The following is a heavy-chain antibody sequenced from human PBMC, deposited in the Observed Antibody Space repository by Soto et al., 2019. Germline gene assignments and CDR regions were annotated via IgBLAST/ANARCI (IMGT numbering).Heavy chain of an antibody. D-gene: IGHD3-9*01. CDR2: IYWDDDK. J-gene: IGHJ4*02. CDR1: GFSLSTSGVG. Sequence: QITLKESGPPLVKPTQTLTLTCTFSGFSLSTSGVGVGWIRQPPGKALEWLALIYWDDDKRYSPSLKSRLTITKDTTKNQVVLTMTNMDPVDTATYYCAHTQGYYDILTGYYTYLYYFDYWGQGTLVTVSS. V-gene: IGHV2-5*02. CDR3: AHTQGYYDILTGYYTYLYYFDY.